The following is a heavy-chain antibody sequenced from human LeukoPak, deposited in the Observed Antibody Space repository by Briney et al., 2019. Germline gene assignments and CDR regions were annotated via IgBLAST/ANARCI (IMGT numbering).Heavy chain of an antibody. CDR1: GYTFTSYA. Sequence: ASVKVSCKASGYTFTSYAFSWVRQAPGQGLEWMGWINTNNGNTNYVQRLQGRVTMTTDTSTSTAYMELRSLRSDDTAVYYCAREREETYGSGSYTFDHWGQGTLITVSS. J-gene: IGHJ4*02. CDR3: AREREETYGSGSYTFDH. D-gene: IGHD3-10*01. CDR2: INTNNGNT. V-gene: IGHV1-18*01.